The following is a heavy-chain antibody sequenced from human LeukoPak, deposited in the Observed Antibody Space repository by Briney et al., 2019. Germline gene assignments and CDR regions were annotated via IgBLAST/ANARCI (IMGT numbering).Heavy chain of an antibody. CDR1: GYTFTSYA. Sequence: ASVKVSCKASGYTFTSYAFSWVRQAPGQGLEWMGWINTNNGNTNYVQRLQGRVTMTTDTSTSTAYMELRSLRSDDTAVYYCAREREETYGSGSYTFDHWGQGTLITVSS. J-gene: IGHJ4*02. CDR3: AREREETYGSGSYTFDH. D-gene: IGHD3-10*01. CDR2: INTNNGNT. V-gene: IGHV1-18*01.